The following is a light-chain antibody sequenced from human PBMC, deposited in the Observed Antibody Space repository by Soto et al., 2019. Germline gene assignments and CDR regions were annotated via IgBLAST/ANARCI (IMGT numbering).Light chain of an antibody. CDR3: QQYQNWLT. Sequence: EIVMTQSPATLSVSPGERAILSCRASQSVRSNLAWYQQKPGQSPRLLIYDASTRATGIPTRFSGSGSGTEFTLIISSLQSEDFAVYYCQQYQNWLTFGGGTEVEIK. CDR2: DAS. CDR1: QSVRSN. J-gene: IGKJ4*01. V-gene: IGKV3-15*01.